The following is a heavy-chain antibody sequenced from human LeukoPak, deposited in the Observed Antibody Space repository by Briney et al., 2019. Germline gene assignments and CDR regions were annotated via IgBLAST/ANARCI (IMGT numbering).Heavy chain of an antibody. CDR2: IYYSGSM. Sequence: SETLSLTCTVSGGSTTSDHWSWIRQSRGRGLEWIGHIYYSGSMKYNPTLMSRATISVDTSNNQFSLKLTTVTAADTAVYYCVVFIAGGGGRGYWGQGTPVTVSS. CDR1: GGSTTSDH. V-gene: IGHV4-59*01. J-gene: IGHJ4*02. D-gene: IGHD6-13*01. CDR3: VVFIAGGGGRGY.